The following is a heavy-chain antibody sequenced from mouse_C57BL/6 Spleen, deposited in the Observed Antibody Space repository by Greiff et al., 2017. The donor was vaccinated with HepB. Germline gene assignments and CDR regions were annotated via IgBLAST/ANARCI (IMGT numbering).Heavy chain of an antibody. CDR3: ATLYYDYYFDY. D-gene: IGHD2-4*01. CDR2: IEPNSGGT. V-gene: IGHV1-72*01. Sequence: QVQLQQPGAELVKPGASVTLSCKASGYTFTSYWMHWVKQRPGRGLEWIGRIEPNSGGTKYNEKFKSKATLTVDKPSSTAYMQLSSLTSEDSAVYYCATLYYDYYFDYWGQGTTLTVSS. CDR1: GYTFTSYW. J-gene: IGHJ2*01.